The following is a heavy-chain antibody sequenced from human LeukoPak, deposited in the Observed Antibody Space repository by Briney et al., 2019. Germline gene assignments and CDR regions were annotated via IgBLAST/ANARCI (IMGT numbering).Heavy chain of an antibody. D-gene: IGHD2-15*01. J-gene: IGHJ4*02. CDR2: IRSRAYGGTT. Sequence: GGSLRLSCTASGFTFGDYAMSWVRQAPGKGLEWVSFIRSRAYGGTTEYAASVKGRFTISRDDSKSIAYLQMNSLKTEDTAVYYCTRVSLVAASVFFDYWGQGTLVTVSS. CDR3: TRVSLVAASVFFDY. CDR1: GFTFGDYA. V-gene: IGHV3-49*04.